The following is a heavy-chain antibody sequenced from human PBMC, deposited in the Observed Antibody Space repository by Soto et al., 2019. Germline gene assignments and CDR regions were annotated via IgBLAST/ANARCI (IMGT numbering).Heavy chain of an antibody. Sequence: QVQLQESGPGLVKPSGTLSLTCAVSGGSISSSNWWSWVRQPPGKGLEWIGEIYHSGSTNYNPSLKSRVTISEDTSKNPCSLKLSSVTAADTAVYYCARVAVAGTRVDYWGQGTLVTVSS. J-gene: IGHJ4*02. CDR2: IYHSGST. CDR3: ARVAVAGTRVDY. D-gene: IGHD6-19*01. CDR1: GGSISSSNW. V-gene: IGHV4-4*02.